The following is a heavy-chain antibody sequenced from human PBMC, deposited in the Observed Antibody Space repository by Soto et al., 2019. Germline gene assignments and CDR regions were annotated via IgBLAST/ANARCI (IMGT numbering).Heavy chain of an antibody. Sequence: QVQLVQSGAEVKKPGSSVKVSCKASGGTFSSYAISWVRQAPGQGLEWMGGIIPIFGTANYAQKFQGRVTITADKSTSTAYMELSSLRSEDTAVYYCARGCSGGSCYSYYYYGMDVWGQGTTVTVSS. J-gene: IGHJ6*02. CDR2: IIPIFGTA. CDR1: GGTFSSYA. D-gene: IGHD2-15*01. V-gene: IGHV1-69*06. CDR3: ARGCSGGSCYSYYYYGMDV.